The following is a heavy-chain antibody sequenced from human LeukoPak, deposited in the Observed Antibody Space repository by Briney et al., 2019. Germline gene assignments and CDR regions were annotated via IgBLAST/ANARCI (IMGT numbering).Heavy chain of an antibody. Sequence: GGSLRLSCAASRFTFSTYWMHWVRQAPGKGLVWVSRINSDGSSTGYADSVKGRFTISRDNAKNSLYLQMNSLRAEDTAVYYCAMGYYYGSGSYYEPKGYWGQGTLVTVSS. CDR2: INSDGSST. V-gene: IGHV3-74*01. J-gene: IGHJ4*02. CDR3: AMGYYYGSGSYYEPKGY. D-gene: IGHD3-10*01. CDR1: RFTFSTYW.